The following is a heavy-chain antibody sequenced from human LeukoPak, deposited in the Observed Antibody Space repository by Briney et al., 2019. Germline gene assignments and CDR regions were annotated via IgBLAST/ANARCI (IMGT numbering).Heavy chain of an antibody. V-gene: IGHV3-21*01. Sequence: GGSLRLSCAASGFTFSSYNMNWVRQAPGKGLEWVSSISSSSDYIYYADSVKGRFTISRDNAKNSLYLQVKSLRAEDTAVYYCARGKTSQNIVTRKTYNWFDPWGQGTLVTVSS. CDR2: ISSSSDYI. CDR3: ARGKTSQNIVTRKTYNWFDP. CDR1: GFTFSSYN. J-gene: IGHJ5*02. D-gene: IGHD2/OR15-2a*01.